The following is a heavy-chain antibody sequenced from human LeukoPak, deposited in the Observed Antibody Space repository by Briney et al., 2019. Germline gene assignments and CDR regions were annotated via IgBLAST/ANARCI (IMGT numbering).Heavy chain of an antibody. J-gene: IGHJ5*02. Sequence: SETLSLTCTVSGGSISSSSYYWGWIRQPPGKGLEWIGSIYYSGSTYYNPSLKSRVTISVDTSMNQFSLKLCSVTAADTAVYYCARVMVRGVTTPNWFDPWGQGTLVTVSS. D-gene: IGHD3-10*01. CDR3: ARVMVRGVTTPNWFDP. V-gene: IGHV4-39*07. CDR2: IYYSGST. CDR1: GGSISSSSYY.